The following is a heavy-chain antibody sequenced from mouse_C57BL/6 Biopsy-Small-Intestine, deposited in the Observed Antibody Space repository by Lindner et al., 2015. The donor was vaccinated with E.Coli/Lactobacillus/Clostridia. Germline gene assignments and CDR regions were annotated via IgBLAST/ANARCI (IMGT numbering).Heavy chain of an antibody. D-gene: IGHD1-1*01. Sequence: VQLQESGAELVRPGTSVKVSCKASGYAFTNYLIEWVKQRPGQGLEWIGYMNPSSNYAKYNQKFKDKATLTADKSSSTAYMLLSSLTYEDSAVYYCARHFTSEVVTGAMDYWGQGTSVTVSS. V-gene: IGHV1-7*01. J-gene: IGHJ4*01. CDR3: ARHFTSEVVTGAMDY. CDR1: GYAFTNYL. CDR2: MNPSSNYA.